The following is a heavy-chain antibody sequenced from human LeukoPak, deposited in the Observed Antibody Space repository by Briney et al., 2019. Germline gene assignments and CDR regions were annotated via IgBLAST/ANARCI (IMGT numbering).Heavy chain of an antibody. J-gene: IGHJ4*02. CDR1: GYSFTAYY. CDR3: ASSVLSGSMGVDY. D-gene: IGHD5-12*01. Sequence: GASVKLSCKASGYSFTAYYMHWLRQAPGQGLGWMGWFNPNSGGTNYARKFPGRVTMTTDTAITTGYLELRKLRSDDTAVYYCASSVLSGSMGVDYWGQGTLVTVSS. CDR2: FNPNSGGT. V-gene: IGHV1-2*02.